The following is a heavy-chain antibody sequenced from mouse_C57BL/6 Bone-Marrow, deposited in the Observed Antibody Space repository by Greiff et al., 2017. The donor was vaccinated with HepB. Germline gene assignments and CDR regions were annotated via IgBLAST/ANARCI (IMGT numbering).Heavy chain of an antibody. D-gene: IGHD1-1*01. V-gene: IGHV1-80*01. CDR2: IYPGDGDT. Sequence: VQLQQSGAELVKPGASVKISCKASGYAFSSYWMNWVKQRPGKGLEWIGQIYPGDGDTNYNGKFKDKATLTADKSSSTAYMQLSSLTSEDSAVYFCARLGYGSSYWYFDVWGTGTTVTVSS. CDR3: ARLGYGSSYWYFDV. J-gene: IGHJ1*03. CDR1: GYAFSSYW.